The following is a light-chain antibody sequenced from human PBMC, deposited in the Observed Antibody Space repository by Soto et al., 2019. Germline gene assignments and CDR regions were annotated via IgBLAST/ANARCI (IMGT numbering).Light chain of an antibody. Sequence: NVLKQSPGTLSLSQGERATLSCRASQSFSNTYLAWYQQRPGQAPRLLIYGASSRATGVPDRFSASGSGTDFTLTISRLEPEDFAVYYCQQYGRSPFTFGPGTKVDI. J-gene: IGKJ3*01. CDR1: QSFSNTY. CDR2: GAS. CDR3: QQYGRSPFT. V-gene: IGKV3-20*01.